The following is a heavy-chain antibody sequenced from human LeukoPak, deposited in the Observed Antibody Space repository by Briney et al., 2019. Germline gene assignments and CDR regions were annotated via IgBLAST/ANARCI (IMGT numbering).Heavy chain of an antibody. V-gene: IGHV3-30*02. CDR1: GFAFSNCD. Sequence: GGSLRLSSVPFGFAFSNCDMHWVRQAPGKGVKGVAFIRYVGSDKYYVDAVKGRFIISRDNSNNILYLQMNSLTAEDTALYYCRKNRVGQRYADAFEIWGQGTMV. CDR2: IRYVGSDK. J-gene: IGHJ3*02. CDR3: RKNRVGQRYADAFEI. D-gene: IGHD5-24*01.